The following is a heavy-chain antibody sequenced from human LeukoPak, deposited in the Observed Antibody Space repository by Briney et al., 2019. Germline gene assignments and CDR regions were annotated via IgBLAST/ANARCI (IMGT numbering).Heavy chain of an antibody. J-gene: IGHJ4*02. CDR2: IYTSGST. Sequence: SETLSLTCTVSGGSISSYYRSWIRQPAGKGLEWIGHIYTSGSTNYNPSLKSRVTMSVDTSKNQFSLKLSSVTAADTAGYYCARGGVDWTFDYWGQGTLVTVSS. D-gene: IGHD3-9*01. V-gene: IGHV4-4*07. CDR1: GGSISSYY. CDR3: ARGGVDWTFDY.